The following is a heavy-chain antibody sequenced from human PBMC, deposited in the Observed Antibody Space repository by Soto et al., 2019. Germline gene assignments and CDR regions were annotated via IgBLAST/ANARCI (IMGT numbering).Heavy chain of an antibody. Sequence: EVQLVESGGGSVQPGGSLRLSCAASGFTFSDHYMDWVRQAPGKGLEWIGRTKNKANSYTTEYAASVKGRFTISRDDLKNSLYLQMNSLKTEDTAFYYCSRVVVHSGKYSGFDYWGQGTLVTVSS. J-gene: IGHJ4*02. CDR3: SRVVVHSGKYSGFDY. V-gene: IGHV3-72*01. CDR1: GFTFSDHY. CDR2: TKNKANSYTT. D-gene: IGHD1-26*01.